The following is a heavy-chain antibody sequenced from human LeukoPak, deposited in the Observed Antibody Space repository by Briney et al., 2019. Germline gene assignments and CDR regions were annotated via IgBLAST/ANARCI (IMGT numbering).Heavy chain of an antibody. D-gene: IGHD3-22*01. CDR2: INHSGST. CDR1: GGSFSGYY. Sequence: PSETLSLTCAVYGGSFSGYYWSWIRQPPGKGLEWIGEINHSGSTNYNPSLKSRVTISVDTSKNQFSLKLSSVTAADTAVYYCARGQDYSDSSGCYWGYYYYMDVWGKGTTVTVSS. V-gene: IGHV4-34*01. CDR3: ARGQDYSDSSGCYWGYYYYMDV. J-gene: IGHJ6*03.